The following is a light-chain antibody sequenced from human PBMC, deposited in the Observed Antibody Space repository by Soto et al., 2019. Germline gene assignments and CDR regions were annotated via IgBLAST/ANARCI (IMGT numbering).Light chain of an antibody. CDR1: QSVSSSY. CDR2: GAS. Sequence: EIRLKKSPGTLSLSPGERATLSCRASQSVSSSYLAWYQQKPGQAPRLLIYGASSRATGIPDRFSGSGSGTDFTLTISRLEPEDFAVYYCQQYGSSRTFGRVTNVDIK. J-gene: IGKJ1*01. V-gene: IGKV3-20*01. CDR3: QQYGSSRT.